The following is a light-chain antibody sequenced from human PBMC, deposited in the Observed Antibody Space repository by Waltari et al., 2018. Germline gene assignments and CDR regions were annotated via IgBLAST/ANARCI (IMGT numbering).Light chain of an antibody. J-gene: IGLJ3*02. CDR3: QTGGHGTWV. CDR2: VNSDGSN. Sequence: QLVVTQSPSASAPLGASVKLTCTLSSGHSSNIVAWLQQRPRKGPRYLMKVNSDGSNLKGDDIPDRVAGYSSGAGRYLTISSLQPDDEADYYCQTGGHGTWVFGGGTTLTVL. V-gene: IGLV4-69*01. CDR1: SGHSSNI.